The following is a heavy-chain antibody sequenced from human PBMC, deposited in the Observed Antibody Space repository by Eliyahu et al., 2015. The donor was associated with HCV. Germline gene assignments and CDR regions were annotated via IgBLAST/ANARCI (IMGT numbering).Heavy chain of an antibody. CDR2: ISTASGRT. D-gene: IGHD1/OR15-1a*01. CDR1: GYTFTDVG. CDR3: ARDTWNTFDP. V-gene: IGHV1-18*01. Sequence: QLYLVQSGGEVKKPGXSVKVSCKASGYTFTDVGISWVRQAPGQGLEWLGWISTASGRTHYGQKVQGRVTMTTDTSTSTAYMELRSLMSADTAVYYCARDTWNTFDPWGQGTLVTVSS. J-gene: IGHJ5*02.